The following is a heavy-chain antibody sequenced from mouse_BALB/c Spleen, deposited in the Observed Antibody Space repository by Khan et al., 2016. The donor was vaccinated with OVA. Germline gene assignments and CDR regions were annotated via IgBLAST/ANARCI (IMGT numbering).Heavy chain of an antibody. V-gene: IGHV1S137*01. CDR3: AISATWSNSWLAY. J-gene: IGHJ3*01. CDR1: GYTFTDYA. D-gene: IGHD1-2*01. Sequence: QVQLKQSGPELVRPGVSVKISCKGSGYTFTDYAMHWVKQSHAKSLEWIGVISNYNGNTNYNQKFKGKATMTVDKSSSTAYMELARLTSEDSAIXDCAISATWSNSWLAYWGQGTLVTVAA. CDR2: ISNYNGNT.